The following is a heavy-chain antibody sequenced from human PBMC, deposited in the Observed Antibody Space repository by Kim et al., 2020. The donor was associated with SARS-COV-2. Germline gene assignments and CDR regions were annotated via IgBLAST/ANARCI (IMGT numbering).Heavy chain of an antibody. D-gene: IGHD3-10*01. CDR2: ISSSSSYI. V-gene: IGHV3-21*01. CDR1: GFTFSSYS. CDR3: ARGRGITMVRERAFDAFDI. J-gene: IGHJ3*02. Sequence: GGSLRLSCAASGFTFSSYSMNWVRQAPGKGLEWVSSISSSSSYIYYADSVKGRFTISRDNAKNSLYLQMNSLRAEDTAVYYCARGRGITMVRERAFDAFDIWGQGTMVTVSS.